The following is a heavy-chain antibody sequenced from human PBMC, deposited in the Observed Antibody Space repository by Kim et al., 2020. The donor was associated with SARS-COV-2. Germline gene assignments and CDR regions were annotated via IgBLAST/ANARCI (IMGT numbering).Heavy chain of an antibody. CDR1: GFTLSGYG. CDR2: ISYDGSKG. CDR3: ATSLTYYDRNGYYPYYF. Sequence: GGSLRLSCAASGFTLSGYGMHWVRQAPGRGLEWVAVISYDGSKGYYADSVKGRFTISRDSSKNTLYLQMNSLRAEDTAVYYCATSLTYYDRNGYYPYYF. J-gene: IGHJ4*01. D-gene: IGHD3-22*01. V-gene: IGHV3-30*03.